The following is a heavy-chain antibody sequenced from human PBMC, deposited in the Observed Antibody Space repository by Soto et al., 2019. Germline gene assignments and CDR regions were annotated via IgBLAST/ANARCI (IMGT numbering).Heavy chain of an antibody. J-gene: IGHJ4*02. CDR2: ISSDGSEK. Sequence: GGSLSLSCVDSGFTFINYAMHWGRQSPGKGLGWVAVISSDGSEKYYLDSVRDRFTISRDNSKNTLYLQMNNLRPEDTAMYYCANSWTTLTTGFDFWGQGALVTVSS. CDR3: ANSWTTLTTGFDF. V-gene: IGHV3-30*18. CDR1: GFTFINYA. D-gene: IGHD4-17*01.